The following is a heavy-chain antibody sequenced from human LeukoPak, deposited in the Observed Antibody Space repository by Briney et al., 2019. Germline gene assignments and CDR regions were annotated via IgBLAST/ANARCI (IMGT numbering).Heavy chain of an antibody. J-gene: IGHJ4*02. CDR2: INPNSGGT. V-gene: IGHV1-2*02. CDR1: GYTFTGYY. Sequence: ASVKVSCKTSGYTFTGYYMHWVRQAPGQGLEWMGWINPNSGGTNYAQKFQGRVTMTRDTSISTAYLQWSSLKASDTAMYYCAIVDSSGYYPIGYWGQGTLVTVSS. CDR3: AIVDSSGYYPIGY. D-gene: IGHD3-22*01.